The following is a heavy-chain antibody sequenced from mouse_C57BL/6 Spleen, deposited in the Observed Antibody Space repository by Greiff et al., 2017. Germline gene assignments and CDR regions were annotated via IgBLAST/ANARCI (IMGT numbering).Heavy chain of an antibody. CDR1: GFTFTCYW. D-gene: IGHD1-1*01. Sequence: QVQLQQPGAELVQPGASVKMSCKASGFTFTCYWITWVKQRPGQGLEWIGDIYPGSGSTNYNEKFKSKATLTVDTSSSTAYMQLSVLTSEDSAVYYCTRPVVAFYALDYWGQGTSVTVSS. CDR2: IYPGSGST. V-gene: IGHV1-55*01. J-gene: IGHJ4*01. CDR3: TRPVVAFYALDY.